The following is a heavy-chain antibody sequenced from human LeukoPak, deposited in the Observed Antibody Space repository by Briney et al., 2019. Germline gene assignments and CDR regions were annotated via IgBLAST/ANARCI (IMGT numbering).Heavy chain of an antibody. Sequence: GRSLRLSCAASGFTFSDYYMSWIRQAPGKGLEWVSYISSSGSTIYYADSVKGRFTISRDNAKNSLYLQMNSLRADDTAVYYCARDRAGDAGGGDCHDPWGQGTLVTVSS. CDR2: ISSSGSTI. V-gene: IGHV3-11*01. CDR1: GFTFSDYY. CDR3: ARDRAGDAGGGDCHDP. D-gene: IGHD2-21*02. J-gene: IGHJ5*02.